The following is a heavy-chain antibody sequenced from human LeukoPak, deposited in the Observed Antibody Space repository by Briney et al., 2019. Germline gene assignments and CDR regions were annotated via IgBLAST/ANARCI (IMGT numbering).Heavy chain of an antibody. Sequence: SETLSLTCTVSGYSISSGYYWGWIRQPPGKGLEWIGSIYHSGSTYYNPSLKSRVTISVDTSKNQFSLKLSSVTAADTAVYYCARDPRNNDYWGQGTLVTVSS. J-gene: IGHJ4*02. CDR3: ARDPRNNDY. CDR1: GYSISSGYY. CDR2: IYHSGST. V-gene: IGHV4-38-2*02.